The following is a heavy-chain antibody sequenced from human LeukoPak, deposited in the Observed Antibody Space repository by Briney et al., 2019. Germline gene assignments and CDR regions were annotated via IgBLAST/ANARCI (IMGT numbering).Heavy chain of an antibody. V-gene: IGHV3-66*01. J-gene: IGHJ4*02. Sequence: PGGSLRLSCAASGFTVSNNYMSWVRQAPGKGLEWVSVIYSGGSTYYADSVKGRFTISRDNSKNTLYLQMNSLRAEDTAVYYCARAAASYYYDSSGYLRYWGQGTLVTVSS. CDR1: GFTVSNNY. CDR2: IYSGGST. D-gene: IGHD3-22*01. CDR3: ARAAASYYYDSSGYLRY.